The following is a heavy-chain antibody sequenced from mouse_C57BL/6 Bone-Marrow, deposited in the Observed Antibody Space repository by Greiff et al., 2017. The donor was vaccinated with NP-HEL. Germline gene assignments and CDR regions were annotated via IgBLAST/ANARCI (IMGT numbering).Heavy chain of an antibody. CDR2: LDPSDSYT. CDR3: ARSEYYYGSSYDWYFDV. Sequence: VQLQQPGAELVKPGASVKLSCKASGYTFTSYWMQWVKQRPGQGLEWIGELDPSDSYTNYNQKFKGKATLTVATSSSTAYMQLSSLTSEDSAVYYCARSEYYYGSSYDWYFDVWGTGTTVTVSS. D-gene: IGHD1-1*01. J-gene: IGHJ1*03. V-gene: IGHV1-50*01. CDR1: GYTFTSYW.